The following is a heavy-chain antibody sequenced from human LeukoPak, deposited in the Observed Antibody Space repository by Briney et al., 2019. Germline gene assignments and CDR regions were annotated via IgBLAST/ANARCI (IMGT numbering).Heavy chain of an antibody. CDR1: GYSISSGYY. CDR3: ARDECSMVRDEGNWFDP. Sequence: SETLSLTCTVSGYSISSGYYWGWIRQPPGKGLEWIGSIYHSGSTYYNPSLKSRVTISVDTSKNQFSLKLTSVTAADTAVYYCARDECSMVRDEGNWFDPWGQGTLVTVSS. V-gene: IGHV4-38-2*02. D-gene: IGHD3-10*01. CDR2: IYHSGST. J-gene: IGHJ5*02.